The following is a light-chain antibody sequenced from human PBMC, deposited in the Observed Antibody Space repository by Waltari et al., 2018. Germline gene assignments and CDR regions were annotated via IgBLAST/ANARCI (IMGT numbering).Light chain of an antibody. J-gene: IGLJ3*02. CDR1: SSDVGGYNY. Sequence: QSXLTQPASVSGSPGQSITISCTGTSSDVGGYNYVSWYQQHPGKAPKLMIYDVSNRPSGVSNRFSGSKSGNPASLTLSVLQAEDEADYYCSSYTSSSTLVFGGGTKLTVL. CDR3: SSYTSSSTLV. CDR2: DVS. V-gene: IGLV2-14*01.